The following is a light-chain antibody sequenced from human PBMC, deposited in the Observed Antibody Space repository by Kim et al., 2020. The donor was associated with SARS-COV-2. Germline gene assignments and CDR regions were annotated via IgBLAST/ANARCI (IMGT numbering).Light chain of an antibody. CDR3: QQDHNYPRT. CDR1: EDIRND. V-gene: IGKV1-6*01. J-gene: IGKJ1*01. CDR2: AAS. Sequence: AIQMTQSPSSLSASVGDRVTITCRASEDIRNDLGGYQQRPGKAPRLLIFAASALQSGVPSRFSGSGSGTEFTLTINSLQPEDFATYFCQQDHNYPRTFGQGTKVDIK.